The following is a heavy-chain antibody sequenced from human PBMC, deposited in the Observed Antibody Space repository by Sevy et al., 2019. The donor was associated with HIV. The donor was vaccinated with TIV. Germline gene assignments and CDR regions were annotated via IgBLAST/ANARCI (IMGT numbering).Heavy chain of an antibody. CDR1: GFTFSSFS. Sequence: GGSLRLSCAASGFTFSSFSMHWVRQAPGKGLEWVSNISNGTYTKNYADSVKGRFTISRDNAKSSLFLQMNSLRAEDTAVYYCAKHYRTPGSPYYLAMDVWGKGTTVTVSS. CDR2: ISNGTYTK. CDR3: AKHYRTPGSPYYLAMDV. J-gene: IGHJ6*04. V-gene: IGHV3-48*01. D-gene: IGHD1-26*01.